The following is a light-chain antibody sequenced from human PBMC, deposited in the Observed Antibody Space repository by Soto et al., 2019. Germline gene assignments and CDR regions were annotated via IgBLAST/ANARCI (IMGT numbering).Light chain of an antibody. CDR1: ESIRSY. CDR3: QQSYSTPQST. CDR2: GAS. J-gene: IGKJ3*01. Sequence: DIQMTQSPSSLSASVGDTVTITCRASESIRSYLNWYQQKPGKAPKLLIYGASTLQSGVPSRFSCSGSGTDFTLTISGLQPEDFATYYCQQSYSTPQSTFGPGTKADIK. V-gene: IGKV1-39*01.